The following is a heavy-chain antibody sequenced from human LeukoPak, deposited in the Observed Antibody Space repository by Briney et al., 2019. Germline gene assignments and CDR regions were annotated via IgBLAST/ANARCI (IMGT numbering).Heavy chain of an antibody. CDR1: GYPFTHHY. Sequence: ASVKVSCTASGYPFTHHYINWVRQAPGQGLEWVGWINPSSGGTKYAPKFKGRVTMTRDTSVTTVYLEMKNLTSDDTGVFYCAKEVDMDLGTPAADYWGQGTLVTVSS. J-gene: IGHJ4*02. D-gene: IGHD2-2*03. V-gene: IGHV1-2*02. CDR3: AKEVDMDLGTPAADY. CDR2: INPSSGGT.